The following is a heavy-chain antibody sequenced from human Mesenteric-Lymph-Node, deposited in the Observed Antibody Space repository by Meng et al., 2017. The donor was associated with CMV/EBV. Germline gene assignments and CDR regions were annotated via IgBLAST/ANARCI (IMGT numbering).Heavy chain of an antibody. Sequence: GGSLRLSCAASGFTFSSYGMHWVRQAPGKGLEWVAFIRYDGSNKYYADSVKGRFTISRDNSKNTLYLQMNSLRAEDTAVYYCAKDPVVVVVSWAFDFWGQGTMVTVSS. CDR3: AKDPVVVVVSWAFDF. CDR2: IRYDGSNK. CDR1: GFTFSSYG. J-gene: IGHJ3*01. D-gene: IGHD3-22*01. V-gene: IGHV3-30*02.